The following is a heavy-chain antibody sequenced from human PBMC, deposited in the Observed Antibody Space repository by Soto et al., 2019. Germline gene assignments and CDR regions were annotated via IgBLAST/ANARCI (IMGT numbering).Heavy chain of an antibody. CDR1: GGSISSYY. Sequence: SETLSLTSTVSGGSISSYYWSWIRQPPGKGLEWIGYIYYSGSTNYNPSLKSRVTISVDTSKNQFSLKLSSVTAADTAVYYCAREDILTGHFDYWGQGTLVTVSS. V-gene: IGHV4-59*01. D-gene: IGHD3-9*01. CDR3: AREDILTGHFDY. J-gene: IGHJ4*02. CDR2: IYYSGST.